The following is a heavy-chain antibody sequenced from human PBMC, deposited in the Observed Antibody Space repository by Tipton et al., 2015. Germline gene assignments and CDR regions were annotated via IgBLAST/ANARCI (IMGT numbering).Heavy chain of an antibody. CDR2: IYPGDSDT. J-gene: IGHJ6*02. D-gene: IGHD6-6*01. Sequence: QLVQSGAEVKKVGESLKISCKASGYSNTEYYSGFWIAWVRQMPGKGLDGMGSIYPGDSDTRSSPSFQGQVTISVDTSISTAYLQWSSLKASDPAMYFCARHLLGSPSSFQSYPYYYGMDVWGQGTTVTVSS. CDR1: GYSNTEYYSGFW. V-gene: IGHV5-51*01. CDR3: ARHLLGSPSSFQSYPYYYGMDV.